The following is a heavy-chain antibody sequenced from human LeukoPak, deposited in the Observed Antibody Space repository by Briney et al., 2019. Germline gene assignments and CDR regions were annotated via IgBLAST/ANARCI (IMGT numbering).Heavy chain of an antibody. D-gene: IGHD1-26*01. CDR2: IYYSGST. CDR1: GGSISSGSYY. J-gene: IGHJ5*02. Sequence: PSQTLSLTCTVSGGSISSGSYYWGWIRQPPGKGLEWIGSIYYSGSTYYNPSLKSRVTISVDTSKNQFSLKLSSVTAADTAVYYCARPISGSYGNWFDPWGQGTLVTVSS. CDR3: ARPISGSYGNWFDP. V-gene: IGHV4-39*01.